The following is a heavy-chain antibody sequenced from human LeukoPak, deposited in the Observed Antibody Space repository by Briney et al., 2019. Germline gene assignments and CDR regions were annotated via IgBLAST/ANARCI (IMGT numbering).Heavy chain of an antibody. J-gene: IGHJ4*02. D-gene: IGHD5-18*01. V-gene: IGHV3-74*01. CDR3: ARDAPGNTALDY. CDR2: INGYGNST. CDR1: GFTFISYW. Sequence: GGSLRLSXAASGFTFISYWMHWVRQAPGKGLVWVSRINGYGNSTDFADSVKGRFTISRDNAKNTLYLQMNSLRAEDTAVYYCARDAPGNTALDYWGQGTLVTVSS.